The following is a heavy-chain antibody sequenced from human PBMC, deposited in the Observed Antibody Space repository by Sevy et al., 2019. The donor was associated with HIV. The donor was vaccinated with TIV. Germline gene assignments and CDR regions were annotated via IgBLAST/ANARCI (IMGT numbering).Heavy chain of an antibody. J-gene: IGHJ4*02. CDR1: DYTFSTQG. D-gene: IGHD3-22*01. CDR2: FGPYTGIT. V-gene: IGHV1-18*01. Sequence: ASVKVSCKASDYTFSTQGFNWWGQPPEQGLRGREGFGPYTGITKYAQKFQGRVTMTTATSTSTAYMELRSLTSDDTAVYYCARDWAPGYYYDAIGVKRDYYFDYWGQGTLVTVSS. CDR3: ARDWAPGYYYDAIGVKRDYYFDY.